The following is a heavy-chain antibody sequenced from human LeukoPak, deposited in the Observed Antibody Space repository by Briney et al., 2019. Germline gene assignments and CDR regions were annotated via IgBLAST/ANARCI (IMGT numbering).Heavy chain of an antibody. V-gene: IGHV4-59*01. CDR2: IYYSGST. CDR1: GGSISSYY. J-gene: IGHJ4*02. Sequence: PSETLSLTCTVSGGSISSYYWSWIRQPPGKGLEWIGYIYYSGSTNYNPSLKSRVTISVDTSKNQFSLKLSSVTAADTAVYYCARSPYSSSFFREGEELNWGQGTLVTVSS. CDR3: ARSPYSSSFFREGEELN. D-gene: IGHD6-6*01.